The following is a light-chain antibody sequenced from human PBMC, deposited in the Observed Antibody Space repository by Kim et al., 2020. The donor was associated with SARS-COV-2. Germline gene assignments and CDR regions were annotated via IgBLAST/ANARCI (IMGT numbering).Light chain of an antibody. CDR1: QSVLYSSNNKNY. CDR3: QHYYTLPLT. Sequence: DIVMTQSPDSLAVSLGERATINCKSSQSVLYSSNNKNYLAWYQQKPGQPPKLLIYWASTRESGVPDRFSGSGSGTDFTLTITSVQAEDVAAYYCQHYYTLPLTFGGGTKVDIK. CDR2: WAS. V-gene: IGKV4-1*01. J-gene: IGKJ4*01.